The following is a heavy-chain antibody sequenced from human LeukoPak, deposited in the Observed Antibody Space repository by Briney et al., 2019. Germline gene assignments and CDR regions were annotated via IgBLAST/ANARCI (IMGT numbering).Heavy chain of an antibody. J-gene: IGHJ4*02. D-gene: IGHD2-2*01. Sequence: ASVKVSCKASGYTFTGYYMHWVRQAPGQGLEWMGWINPNSGGTNYAQKFQGGVTMTRDTSISTAYMELSRLRSGDTAVYYCARGDGRYCSSTSCPYDYWGQGTLVTVSS. CDR2: INPNSGGT. CDR3: ARGDGRYCSSTSCPYDY. CDR1: GYTFTGYY. V-gene: IGHV1-2*02.